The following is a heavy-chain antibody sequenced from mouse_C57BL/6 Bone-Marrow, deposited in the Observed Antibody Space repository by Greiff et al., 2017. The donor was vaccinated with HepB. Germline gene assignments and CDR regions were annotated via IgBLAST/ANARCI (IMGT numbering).Heavy chain of an antibody. V-gene: IGHV1-59*01. CDR3: ARPLRYYGSSGYYFDY. D-gene: IGHD1-1*01. J-gene: IGHJ2*01. CDR1: GYTFTGYW. Sequence: QVQLQQPGAELVRPGTSVKLSCKASGYTFTGYWMHWVKQRPGQGLEWIGVIDPSDSYTNYKQKFKGKATLTVDTSSSTADRQLSSLTSEDSAVYYCARPLRYYGSSGYYFDYWGQGTTLTVSS. CDR2: IDPSDSYT.